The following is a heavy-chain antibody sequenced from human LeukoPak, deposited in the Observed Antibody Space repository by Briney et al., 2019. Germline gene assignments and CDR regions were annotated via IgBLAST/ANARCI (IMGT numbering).Heavy chain of an antibody. J-gene: IGHJ6*03. D-gene: IGHD6-13*01. CDR2: IRSKAYGGTT. V-gene: IGHV3-49*03. CDR1: GFTFSSYA. CDR3: TRDSVAAAGTGYYYYMDV. Sequence: GGSLRLSCAASGFTFSSYAMSWFRQAPGKGLEWVGFIRSKAYGGTTEYAASVKGRFTISRDDSKSIAYLQMNSLKTEDTAVYYCTRDSVAAAGTGYYYYMDVWGKGTTVTVSS.